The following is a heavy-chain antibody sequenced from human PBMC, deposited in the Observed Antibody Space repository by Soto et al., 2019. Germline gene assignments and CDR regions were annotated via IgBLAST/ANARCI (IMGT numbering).Heavy chain of an antibody. Sequence: PGESLKISCKGSGYSFTSYWIGWVRQMPGKGLEWMGIIYPGDSDTRYSPSFQGQVTISADKSISTAYLQWSSLKASDTAMYYCARRGYCSSTSCYFSDAFDIWGQGTMVTVS. V-gene: IGHV5-51*01. D-gene: IGHD2-2*01. CDR3: ARRGYCSSTSCYFSDAFDI. CDR1: GYSFTSYW. CDR2: IYPGDSDT. J-gene: IGHJ3*02.